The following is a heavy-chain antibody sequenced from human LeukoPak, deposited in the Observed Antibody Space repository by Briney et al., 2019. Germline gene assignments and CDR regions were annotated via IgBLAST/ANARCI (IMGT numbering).Heavy chain of an antibody. CDR1: AFTFSTYG. V-gene: IGHV3-30*02. CDR3: VKDIRRGYNFGYDQFAY. Sequence: AGGSLRLSCAASAFTFSTYGMHWVRQAPGKGLEWVAFIRYDGINKFYADSVKGRFTISRDNSKNTVSLQMNSLKPEDTALYYCVKDIRRGYNFGYDQFAYWGQGTLVSVSS. D-gene: IGHD5-18*01. J-gene: IGHJ4*02. CDR2: IRYDGINK.